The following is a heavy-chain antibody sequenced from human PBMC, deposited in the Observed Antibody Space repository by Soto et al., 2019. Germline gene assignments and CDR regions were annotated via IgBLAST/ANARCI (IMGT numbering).Heavy chain of an antibody. CDR3: AREGYCSGGSCYYYYYYMDV. CDR1: GDSVSSNSAA. Sequence: KQSQTLSLTCAISGDSVSSNSAAWNWIRQSPSRGLEWLGRTYYRSKWYNDYAVSVKSRITINPDTSKNQFSLQLNSVTPEDTAVYYCAREGYCSGGSCYYYYYYMDVWGKGTTVTVSS. J-gene: IGHJ6*03. D-gene: IGHD2-15*01. V-gene: IGHV6-1*01. CDR2: TYYRSKWYN.